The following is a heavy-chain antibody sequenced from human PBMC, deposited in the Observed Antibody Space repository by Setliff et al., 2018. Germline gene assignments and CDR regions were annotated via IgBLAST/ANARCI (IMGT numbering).Heavy chain of an antibody. CDR3: VRAPPTVVIPPGRAFFDP. V-gene: IGHV1-46*01. CDR1: GYTFTGYY. Sequence: GASVKVSCKASGYTFTGYYMHWVRQAPGQGLEWMGIIDPSGDYTNYAQKFQGRVTMTRDTSTTTVYMELRSLRSDDTAVYYCVRAPPTVVIPPGRAFFDPWGQGTLVTVSS. J-gene: IGHJ5*02. D-gene: IGHD2-2*01. CDR2: IDPSGDYT.